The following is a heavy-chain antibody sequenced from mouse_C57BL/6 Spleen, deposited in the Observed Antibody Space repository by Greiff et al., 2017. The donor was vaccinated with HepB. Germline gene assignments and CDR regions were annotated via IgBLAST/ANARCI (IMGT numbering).Heavy chain of an antibody. CDR2: IHPNSGST. D-gene: IGHD1-1*01. CDR3: ARGDGSSSWFAY. V-gene: IGHV1-64*01. J-gene: IGHJ3*01. Sequence: QVQLKQPGAELVKPGASVKLSCKASGYTFTSYWMHWVKQRPGQGLEWIGMIHPNSGSTNYNEKFKSKATLTVDKSSSTAYMPLSSLTSEDSAVYYCARGDGSSSWFAYWGQGTLVTVSA. CDR1: GYTFTSYW.